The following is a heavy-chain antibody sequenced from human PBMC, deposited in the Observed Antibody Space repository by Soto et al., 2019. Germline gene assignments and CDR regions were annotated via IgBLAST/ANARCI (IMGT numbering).Heavy chain of an antibody. J-gene: IGHJ4*02. Sequence: PGGSLRLSCSASGFTFSSYAMHWVRQAPGKGLEYVSAISSNGGSTYYADSVKGRFTISRDNSKNTLYLQMSSLRAEDTAVYYCVKDYYDTLTGYYGPDYWGQGTLVTVSS. D-gene: IGHD3-9*01. CDR3: VKDYYDTLTGYYGPDY. CDR1: GFTFSSYA. CDR2: ISSNGGST. V-gene: IGHV3-64D*06.